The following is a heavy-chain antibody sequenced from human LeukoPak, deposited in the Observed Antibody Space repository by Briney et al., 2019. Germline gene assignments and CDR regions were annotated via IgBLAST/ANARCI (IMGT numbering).Heavy chain of an antibody. J-gene: IGHJ2*01. CDR2: IGTAGDP. CDR1: GFSFSSYH. V-gene: IGHV3-13*05. CDR3: ARGSTMLRGVNWYFDL. Sequence: GGPKRLSCAASGFSFSSYHMHWVRDATGKVLEWVSAIGTAGDPYYPGSVKGRFTISRENAKNSLYLQMNSLRAGDTTVYYCARGSTMLRGVNWYFDLWGRGTLVTVSS. D-gene: IGHD3-10*01.